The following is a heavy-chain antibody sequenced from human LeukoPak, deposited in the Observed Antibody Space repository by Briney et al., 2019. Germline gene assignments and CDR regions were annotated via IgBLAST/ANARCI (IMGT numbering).Heavy chain of an antibody. J-gene: IGHJ4*02. D-gene: IGHD2-2*01. CDR3: ATQILLCHYY. CDR1: GGSFSGYY. Sequence: SETLSLTCAVYGGSFSGYYWSWIRQPPGKGLEWIGEINHSGSTNYNPSLKSRVTISVDTSKNQFSLKLSSVAAADTAVYYCATQILLCHYYWGQGTLVTVSS. V-gene: IGHV4-34*01. CDR2: INHSGST.